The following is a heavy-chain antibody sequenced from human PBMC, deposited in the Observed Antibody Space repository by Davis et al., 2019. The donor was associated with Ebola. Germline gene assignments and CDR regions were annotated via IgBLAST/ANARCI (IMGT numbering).Heavy chain of an antibody. J-gene: IGHJ4*02. CDR2: IAYDGRYE. D-gene: IGHD3-16*01. Sequence: GGSLRLSCAASGFTFSSYGMHWVRQAPGKGLAWVTDIAYDGRYESYAESVKGRFTISRDNSKSTLYLQMNSLRLEDTAVYYCVRDYNDGIGRFDYWGQGTLVTVSS. CDR1: GFTFSSYG. V-gene: IGHV3-30*03. CDR3: VRDYNDGIGRFDY.